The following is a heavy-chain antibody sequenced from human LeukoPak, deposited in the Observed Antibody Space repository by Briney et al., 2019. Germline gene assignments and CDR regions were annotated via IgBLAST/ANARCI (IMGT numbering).Heavy chain of an antibody. D-gene: IGHD3-10*01. V-gene: IGHV1-2*02. CDR1: GYTFTGYY. J-gene: IGHJ4*02. CDR2: INPNSGGT. Sequence: GASVKVSCKASGYTFTGYYMHWVRQAPGQGLEWMGWINPNSGGTNYAQKFQGRVTMTRDTSISTAYMELSRLRSDDTAVYYCARGAMVRGVYYFDYWGQGTLVTVSS. CDR3: ARGAMVRGVYYFDY.